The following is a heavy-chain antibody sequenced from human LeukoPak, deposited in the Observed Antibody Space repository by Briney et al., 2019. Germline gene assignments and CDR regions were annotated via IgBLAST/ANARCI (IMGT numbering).Heavy chain of an antibody. CDR1: GGSISSYY. CDR2: IYYSGST. CDR3: ARLISYSGSPWYFDY. D-gene: IGHD1-26*01. V-gene: IGHV4-59*01. J-gene: IGHJ4*02. Sequence: PSETLSLTCTVSGGSISSYYWSWIRQPPGKGLEWIGYIYYSGSTNYNPSLKSRVTISVDTSKNQSSLKLSSVTAADTAVYYCARLISYSGSPWYFDYWGQGTLVTVSS.